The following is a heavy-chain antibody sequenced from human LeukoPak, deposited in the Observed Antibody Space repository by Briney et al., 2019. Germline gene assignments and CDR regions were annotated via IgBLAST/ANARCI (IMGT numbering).Heavy chain of an antibody. Sequence: GRSLRLSCAASGFTFSTYSMNWVRQAPGKGLEWVSSISGTSSYIYYADSVKGRFTISRDNSKNTLYLQMNSLRAEDTAVYYCAKVRGGPDYWGQGTLVTVSS. J-gene: IGHJ4*02. CDR2: ISGTSSYI. CDR1: GFTFSTYS. V-gene: IGHV3-21*01. CDR3: AKVRGGPDY.